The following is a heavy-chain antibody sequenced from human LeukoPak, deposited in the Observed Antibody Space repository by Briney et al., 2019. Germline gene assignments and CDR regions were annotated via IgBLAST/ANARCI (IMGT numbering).Heavy chain of an antibody. Sequence: GGSLRLSCAASGFTFSSYWMHWVRQAPGKGLVWVSRINSDGSSTSYADSVKGRFTNSRDNAKNTLYLQMNSLRAEDTAVYYCARERKLMGFDYWGQGTLVTVSS. J-gene: IGHJ4*02. CDR2: INSDGSST. D-gene: IGHD2-8*01. V-gene: IGHV3-74*01. CDR1: GFTFSSYW. CDR3: ARERKLMGFDY.